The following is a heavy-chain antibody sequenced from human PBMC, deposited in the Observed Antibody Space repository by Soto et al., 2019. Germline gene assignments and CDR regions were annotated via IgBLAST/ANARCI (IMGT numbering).Heavy chain of an antibody. V-gene: IGHV3-33*01. CDR1: GFTFSTYG. D-gene: IGHD2-21*02. CDR2: IWYDGSNK. CDR3: ARCWYCGGDCYEWYFDL. J-gene: IGHJ2*01. Sequence: QVPLVESGGCVVQPGRSLRLSCAASGFTFSTYGMHWVRQAPGKGLEWVAVIWYDGSNKYYADSVKGRFTISRDNSKNTLYLQMNSLRAEDTAVYYCARCWYCGGDCYEWYFDLWGRGTLVAVSS.